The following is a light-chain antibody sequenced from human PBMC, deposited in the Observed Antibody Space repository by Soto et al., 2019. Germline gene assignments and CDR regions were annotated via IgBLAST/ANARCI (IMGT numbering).Light chain of an antibody. J-gene: IGLJ1*01. Sequence: PASGSGVPRESITISSTDTSADVGTYNFVAWFQQHPGKAPKLIIYDVSSRPSGVSNRFSGSKSGNTASLTISGLQADDEADYYCGSYRGSTTVYVFGSGTKVTVL. CDR3: GSYRGSTTVYV. V-gene: IGLV2-14*03. CDR1: SADVGTYNF. CDR2: DVS.